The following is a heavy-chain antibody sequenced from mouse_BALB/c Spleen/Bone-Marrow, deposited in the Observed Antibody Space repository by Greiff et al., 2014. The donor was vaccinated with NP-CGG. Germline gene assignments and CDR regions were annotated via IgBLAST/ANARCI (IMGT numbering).Heavy chain of an antibody. Sequence: VQLQQSGPELVRPGVSVKISCKGSGYTFTDYAMHWAKQSHAKSLEWIGVISTYSGNTNYNQKFKGKATMTVDKSSSTAYMELARLTSEDSAIYYCARYGYGSSYYAMDYWGQGTSVTVSS. CDR2: ISTYSGNT. V-gene: IGHV1-67*01. J-gene: IGHJ4*01. CDR1: GYTFTDYA. CDR3: ARYGYGSSYYAMDY. D-gene: IGHD1-1*01.